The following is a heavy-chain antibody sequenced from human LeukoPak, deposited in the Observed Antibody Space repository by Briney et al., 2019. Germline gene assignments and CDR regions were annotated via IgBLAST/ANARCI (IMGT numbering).Heavy chain of an antibody. Sequence: PSETLSLTCTVSGGSISSYYWSWIRQPPGKGLEWIGCIYYSGSTDYNPSLKSRVSISVDTSKKQLSLKLSSVTAADTAVYYCARDLSSSWYDLSGYWGQGTLVTVSS. CDR3: ARDLSSSWYDLSGY. D-gene: IGHD6-13*01. CDR1: GGSISSYY. V-gene: IGHV4-59*01. CDR2: IYYSGST. J-gene: IGHJ4*02.